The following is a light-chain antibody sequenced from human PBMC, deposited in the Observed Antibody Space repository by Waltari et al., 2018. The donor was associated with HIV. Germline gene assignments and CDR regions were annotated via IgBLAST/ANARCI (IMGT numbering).Light chain of an antibody. CDR1: SGSVAANF. V-gene: IGLV6-57*01. Sequence: NFMLTQPHSVSASPGETVTISCTHSSGSVAANFVQWFQQRPGSSPTTVIYEANERPSGVPDRFSGSIDSSSSSASFTAFLTISGLKTEDEAVYYCQSYDSDSLVFGGGTRLTVL. CDR3: QSYDSDSLV. J-gene: IGLJ3*02. CDR2: EAN.